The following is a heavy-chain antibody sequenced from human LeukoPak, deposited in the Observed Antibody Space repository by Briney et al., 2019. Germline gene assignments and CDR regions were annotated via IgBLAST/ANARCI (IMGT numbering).Heavy chain of an antibody. CDR1: GYSFTNFW. V-gene: IGHV5-51*01. D-gene: IGHD3-16*01. Sequence: GESLKISCKGSGYSFTNFWVGWVRQMPGKGLEWMGVISPGDSGIRYSPSFQGQVTISVDKSISTAYLQWSSLKASDSAMYYCAAGGASAPWGQGTLVTVSS. J-gene: IGHJ5*02. CDR2: ISPGDSGI. CDR3: AAGGASAP.